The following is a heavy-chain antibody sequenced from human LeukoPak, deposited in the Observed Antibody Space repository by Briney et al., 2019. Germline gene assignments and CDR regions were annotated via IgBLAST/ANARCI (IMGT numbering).Heavy chain of an antibody. D-gene: IGHD3-3*01. J-gene: IGHJ4*02. CDR2: IKPNRVGP. CDR3: VRSRPITIWGVVGFDY. Sequence: ASVKVSCEASGYTFTGYYMPWARHAPGQGLEWMGWIKPNRVGPNYAPKLQGLVTTTKETSLSTAYLALSRLRSVHTAVYSCVRSRPITIWGVVGFDYWGQGNLVTVSS. V-gene: IGHV1-2*04. CDR1: GYTFTGYY.